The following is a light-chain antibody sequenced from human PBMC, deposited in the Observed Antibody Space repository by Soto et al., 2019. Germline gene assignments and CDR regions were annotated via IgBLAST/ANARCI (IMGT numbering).Light chain of an antibody. CDR2: DNA. CDR1: SSNIGNNY. J-gene: IGLJ2*01. V-gene: IGLV1-51*01. CDR3: ATWDNSLYGVV. Sequence: QSVLTQPPSVSAAPGQKVTISCSGSSSNIGNNYVSWYQHLPGTAPKLLIYDNAKRPSGIPDRFSGSKSDTSATLGITGLQTGDEADYYCATWDNSLYGVVFGGGTKLTVL.